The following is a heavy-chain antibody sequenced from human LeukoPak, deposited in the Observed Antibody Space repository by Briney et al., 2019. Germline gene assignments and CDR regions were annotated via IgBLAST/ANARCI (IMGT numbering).Heavy chain of an antibody. V-gene: IGHV4-30-2*01. Sequence: SETLSPTCAVSGGSISSGGYSWSWIRQPPGKGLEWIGYIYHSGSTYYNPSLKSRVTISVDRSKNQFSLKLSSVTAADTAVYYCARASAPRRAFDIWGQGTMVTVSS. J-gene: IGHJ3*02. D-gene: IGHD6-6*01. CDR3: ARASAPRRAFDI. CDR2: IYHSGST. CDR1: GGSISSGGYS.